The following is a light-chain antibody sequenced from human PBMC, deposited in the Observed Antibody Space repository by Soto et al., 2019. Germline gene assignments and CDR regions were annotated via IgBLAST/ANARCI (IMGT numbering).Light chain of an antibody. Sequence: DIQMTQSPSTLSASVGDRVTITCRASQSIRSWLAWYQQKPGKAPKLLIYKASSLESGVPSRFSGSGSGTEFTLTISSLQPDDFATYYCQQYTSYVTFGQGTKVEIK. CDR1: QSIRSW. CDR3: QQYTSYVT. J-gene: IGKJ1*01. CDR2: KAS. V-gene: IGKV1-5*03.